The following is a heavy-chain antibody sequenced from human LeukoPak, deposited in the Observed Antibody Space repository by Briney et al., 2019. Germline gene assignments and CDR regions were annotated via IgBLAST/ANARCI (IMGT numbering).Heavy chain of an antibody. D-gene: IGHD6-13*01. CDR3: ARESGAAAGTIPTDY. CDR1: GGSISSSNW. CDR2: IYHSGST. J-gene: IGHJ4*02. V-gene: IGHV4-4*02. Sequence: SETLSLTCAVSGGSISSSNWWSWVRQPPGQGLEWIGEIYHSGSTNYNPSLKSRVTISVDKSKNQFSLKLSSVTAADTAVYYCARESGAAAGTIPTDYWGQGTLVTVSS.